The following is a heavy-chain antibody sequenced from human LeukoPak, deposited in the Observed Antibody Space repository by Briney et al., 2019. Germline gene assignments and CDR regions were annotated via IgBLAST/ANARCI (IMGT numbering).Heavy chain of an antibody. CDR1: GFTFSSYW. J-gene: IGHJ4*02. CDR3: VRSYYYDGSGY. CDR2: INTDGSST. Sequence: GGSLRLSCAASGFTFSSYWMHWVRQAPGKGLVWVSRINTDGSSTSYADSVKGRFTISRDNAKNSLSLQMNSLRVEDTAVYYCVRSYYYDGSGYWGQGTLVTVSS. D-gene: IGHD3-22*01. V-gene: IGHV3-74*01.